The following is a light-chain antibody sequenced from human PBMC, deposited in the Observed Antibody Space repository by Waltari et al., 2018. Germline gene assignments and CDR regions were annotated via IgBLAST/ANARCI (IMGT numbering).Light chain of an antibody. CDR2: DAS. J-gene: IGKJ4*01. Sequence: DIVLTQSPGTLSLSPGERATLSCRASQSVSSNYLAWYQQRPGQAPRLLVYDASKRAAGIADRFSGSGSGTDFTLTISRLEPEDFAVFYCQQYGNSAVTFGGGTKVEIK. V-gene: IGKV3-20*01. CDR1: QSVSSNY. CDR3: QQYGNSAVT.